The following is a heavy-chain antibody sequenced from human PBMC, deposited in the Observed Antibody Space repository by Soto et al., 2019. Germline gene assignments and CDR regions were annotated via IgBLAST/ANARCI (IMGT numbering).Heavy chain of an antibody. CDR3: AKGGISSSRGYYGMDV. Sequence: GGSLRLSCAASGFTFSSYGMHWVRQAPGKGLEWVAVISYDGSNKYYADSVKGRFTISRDNSKNTLYLQMNSLRAEDTAVYYCAKGGISSSRGYYGMDVWGQGTTVTVSS. CDR1: GFTFSSYG. CDR2: ISYDGSNK. D-gene: IGHD6-6*01. J-gene: IGHJ6*02. V-gene: IGHV3-30*18.